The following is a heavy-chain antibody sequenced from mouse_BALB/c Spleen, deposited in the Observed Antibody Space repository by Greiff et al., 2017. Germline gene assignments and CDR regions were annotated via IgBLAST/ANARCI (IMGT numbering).Heavy chain of an antibody. D-gene: IGHD1-1*01. Sequence: DVMLVESGGGLVKPGGSLKLSCAASGFTFSSYAMSWVRQTPEKRLEWVASISSGGSTYYPDSVKGRFTISRDNARNILYLQMSSLRSEDTAMYYCARDITTVVAPFDYWGQGTTLTVSS. J-gene: IGHJ2*01. CDR3: ARDITTVVAPFDY. CDR1: GFTFSSYA. V-gene: IGHV5-6-5*01. CDR2: ISSGGST.